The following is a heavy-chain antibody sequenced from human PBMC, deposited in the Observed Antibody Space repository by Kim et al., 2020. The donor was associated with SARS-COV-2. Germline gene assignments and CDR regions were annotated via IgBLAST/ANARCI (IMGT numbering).Heavy chain of an antibody. V-gene: IGHV3-21*01. Sequence: GGSLRLSCAASGFTFSSYSMNWVRQAPGKGLEWVSSISSSSSYIYYADSVKGRFTISRDNAKNSLYLQMNSLRAEDTAVYYCARANKKDTAMVLRGYYYYGMDVWGQGTTVTVSS. CDR1: GFTFSSYS. D-gene: IGHD5-18*01. CDR2: ISSSSSYI. J-gene: IGHJ6*02. CDR3: ARANKKDTAMVLRGYYYYGMDV.